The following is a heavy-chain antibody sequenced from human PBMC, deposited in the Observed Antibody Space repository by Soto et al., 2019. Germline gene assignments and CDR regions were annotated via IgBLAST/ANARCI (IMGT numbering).Heavy chain of an antibody. CDR2: IYYSGST. CDR3: APXXXXGXXPVDY. CDR1: GGSISSGDYY. Sequence: QVQLQESGPGLLKPSQTLSLTCTVSGGSISSGDYYWSWIRQPPGKGLEWIGYIYYSGSTYYNPSRTRRATISVGTSKNQSSLRLSFMTAADTAVFXXAPXXXXGXXPVDYWGQGTPVTVSS. V-gene: IGHV4-30-4*01. J-gene: IGHJ4*02.